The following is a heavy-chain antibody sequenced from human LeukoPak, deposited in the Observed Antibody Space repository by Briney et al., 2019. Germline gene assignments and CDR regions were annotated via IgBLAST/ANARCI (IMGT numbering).Heavy chain of an antibody. CDR3: AVSQAGYFDY. CDR2: IYYSGST. CDR1: GGSISSYY. V-gene: IGHV4-59*08. J-gene: IGHJ4*02. Sequence: SETLSLTCTASGGSISSYYWSWIRQPPGKGLEWIGYIYYSGSTNYNPSLKSRVTISVDTSKNQFSLKLSSVTAADTAVYYCAVSQAGYFDYWGQGTLVTVSS. D-gene: IGHD6-13*01.